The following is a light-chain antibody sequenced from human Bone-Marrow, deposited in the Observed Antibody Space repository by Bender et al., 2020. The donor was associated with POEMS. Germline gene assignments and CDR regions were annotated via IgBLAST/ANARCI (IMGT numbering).Light chain of an antibody. CDR2: SNY. V-gene: IGLV1-44*01. CDR3: CSYAGGYTHVL. J-gene: IGLJ2*01. Sequence: QSVLTQPPSASGTPGQSVIISCSGTDSNFGGNNVNWYQHLPGTAPRLVVYSNYQRPSGVPDRFSGSKSGSTASLTISGLQAEDEADYYCCSYAGGYTHVLFGGGTTLTVL. CDR1: DSNFGGNN.